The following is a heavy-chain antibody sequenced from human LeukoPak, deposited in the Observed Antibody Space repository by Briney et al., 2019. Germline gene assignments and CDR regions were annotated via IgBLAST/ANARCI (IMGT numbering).Heavy chain of an antibody. J-gene: IGHJ6*02. CDR3: ARSNSGLRYYYYGMDV. D-gene: IGHD1-1*01. CDR2: IYYSGST. Sequence: SETLSLTCTVSGGSISSYYWSWIRQPPGKELEWIGYIYYSGSTNYNPPLKSRVTISVDTSKNQFSLKLSSVTAADTAVYYCARSNSGLRYYYYGMDVWGQGTTVTVSS. CDR1: GGSISSYY. V-gene: IGHV4-59*13.